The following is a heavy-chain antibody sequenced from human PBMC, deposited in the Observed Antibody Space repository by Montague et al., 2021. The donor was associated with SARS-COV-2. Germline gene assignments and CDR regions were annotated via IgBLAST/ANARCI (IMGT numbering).Heavy chain of an antibody. CDR2: IYYIGST. CDR3: ASSLSGSYDH. D-gene: IGHD1-26*01. J-gene: IGHJ4*02. CDR1: GGSITSYY. Sequence: SETLSLTCTVSGGSITSYYWGWIRQPPGKGLEWIGYIYYIGSTNYNPSLKSRVTISVDTSKKQFFLSLSSVTAADTAVSYCASSLSGSYDHWGQGILVTVSS. V-gene: IGHV4-59*01.